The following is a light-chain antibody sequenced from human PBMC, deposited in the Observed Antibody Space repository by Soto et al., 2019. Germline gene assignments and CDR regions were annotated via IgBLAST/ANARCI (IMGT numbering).Light chain of an antibody. CDR2: DVS. V-gene: IGLV2-14*01. CDR3: SSHIGISSYKTSGTHWV. Sequence: QSALTQPASVSGSPGQSITISCTGTSSDVGGYDYVSWYQQHPGKAPKLMIYDVSDRPSGVSHRFSGSKSGNTASLTISGLQAEDEADYYCSSHIGISSYKTSGTHWVFGGGTKLTVL. CDR1: SSDVGGYDY. J-gene: IGLJ3*02.